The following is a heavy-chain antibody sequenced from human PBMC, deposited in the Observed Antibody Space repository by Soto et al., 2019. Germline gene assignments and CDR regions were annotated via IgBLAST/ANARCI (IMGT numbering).Heavy chain of an antibody. CDR3: ARGDATKIVVTTYYAMDV. CDR2: IIPVFGTP. CDR1: GGSLSNYG. D-gene: IGHD3-22*01. J-gene: IGHJ6*02. Sequence: QVQLVQSGAEVKKPGSSVKVSCKASGGSLSNYGISWVRQAPGQGLEWMGAIIPVFGTPNYAQKFQDRVTIIADEATTTVYMEVRSLTSEDTAVYYCARGDATKIVVTTYYAMDVWGQGTKVTVSS. V-gene: IGHV1-69*12.